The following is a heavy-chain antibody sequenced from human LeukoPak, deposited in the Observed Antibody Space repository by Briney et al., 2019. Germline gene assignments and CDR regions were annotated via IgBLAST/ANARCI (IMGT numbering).Heavy chain of an antibody. J-gene: IGHJ5*02. CDR2: ISSSGSTI. CDR3: ARVVVPAAKFDP. CDR1: GFTFSSYE. D-gene: IGHD2-2*01. Sequence: GGSLRLSCAASGFTFSSYEMNWVRQAPGKGLEWVSYISSSGSTIYYADSVKGRFTISRDNAKNSLYLQMNSLRAEDTAVYYCARVVVPAAKFDPWGQGTLVTVSS. V-gene: IGHV3-48*03.